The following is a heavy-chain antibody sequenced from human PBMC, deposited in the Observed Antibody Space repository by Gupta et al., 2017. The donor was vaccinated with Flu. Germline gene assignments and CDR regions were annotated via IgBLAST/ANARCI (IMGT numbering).Heavy chain of an antibody. V-gene: IGHV3-9*01. Sequence: EVQLVESGGGLVQPGRSLRLSCVASGFPFDEYGMFWVRQAPGKGLEWVSSINWNSDTIDYADSVKGRFTISRDNAKNSLYLQMSSLRSEDTALYYCAKGHSSGLVLDFWGQGTLVTVSS. J-gene: IGHJ4*02. CDR2: INWNSDTI. D-gene: IGHD6-19*01. CDR1: GFPFDEYG. CDR3: AKGHSSGLVLDF.